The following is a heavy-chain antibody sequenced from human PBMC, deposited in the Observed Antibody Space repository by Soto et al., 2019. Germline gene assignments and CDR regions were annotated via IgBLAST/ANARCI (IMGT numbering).Heavy chain of an antibody. CDR2: IYYSGST. J-gene: IGHJ4*02. CDR3: ARDAQYSSSWYYFDY. D-gene: IGHD6-13*01. CDR1: GGSISSGGYY. V-gene: IGHV4-31*03. Sequence: SLSLTCTVSGGSISSGGYYWSWIRQHPGKGLEWIGYIYYSGSTYYNPSLKSRVTISVDTSKNQFSLKLSSVTAADTAVYYCARDAQYSSSWYYFDYWGQGTLVTVSS.